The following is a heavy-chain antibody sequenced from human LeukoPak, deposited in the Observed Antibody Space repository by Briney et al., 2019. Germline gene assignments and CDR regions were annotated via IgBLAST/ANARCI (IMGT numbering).Heavy chain of an antibody. CDR3: ARERYCSSTSCHTFYHYYMDV. J-gene: IGHJ6*03. Sequence: GSSVKVSCKASGGTFSSYAISWVRQAPGQGLEWMGGIIPIFGTANYAQKFQGRVTITTDESTSTAYMELSSLRSEDTAVYYCARERYCSSTSCHTFYHYYMDVWGKGTTVTVSS. D-gene: IGHD2-2*01. V-gene: IGHV1-69*05. CDR2: IIPIFGTA. CDR1: GGTFSSYA.